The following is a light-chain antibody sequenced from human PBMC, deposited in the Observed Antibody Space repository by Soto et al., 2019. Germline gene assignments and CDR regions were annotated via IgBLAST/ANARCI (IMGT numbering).Light chain of an antibody. J-gene: IGKJ1*01. CDR3: VEAALLPHA. CDR1: QSLAFRDGNIY. V-gene: IGKV2-24*01. CDR2: KTS. Sequence: DIVLTQTPLSLVVTLGQPASISCKSSQSLAFRDGNIYLNWLQQRPGQPPRLLIYKTSNRFSGVPERFSGSGAGTEFTLKISKVEAEDVGVYYCVEAALLPHAFGQGTKVEIK.